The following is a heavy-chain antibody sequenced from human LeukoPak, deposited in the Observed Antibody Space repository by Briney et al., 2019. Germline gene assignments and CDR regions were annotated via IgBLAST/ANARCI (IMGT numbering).Heavy chain of an antibody. Sequence: PSETLSLTCTVSGGSISSNYYSWGWIRQPPGEGLEWIGNIYYAGSTYDNPSLKSRITMSVDTSKNQFSLRLRSVTAADTAVYYCASLYCSGGSCYPRYWGQGILVAVSS. CDR1: GGSISSNYYS. CDR3: ASLYCSGGSCYPRY. J-gene: IGHJ4*02. D-gene: IGHD2-15*01. V-gene: IGHV4-39*01. CDR2: IYYAGST.